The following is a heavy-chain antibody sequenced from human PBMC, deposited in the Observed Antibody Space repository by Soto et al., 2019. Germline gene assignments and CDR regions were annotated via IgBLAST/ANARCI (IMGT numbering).Heavy chain of an antibody. CDR3: AREFGSYPPAYFDY. CDR1: GFTFSSYG. CDR2: IWYDGSNK. D-gene: IGHD1-26*01. V-gene: IGHV3-33*01. Sequence: HPGGSLRLSCAASGFTFSSYGMHWVRQAPGKGLEWVAVIWYDGSNKYYADSVKGRFTISRDNSKNTLYLQMNSLRAEDTAVYYCAREFGSYPPAYFDYWGQGTLVTVSS. J-gene: IGHJ4*02.